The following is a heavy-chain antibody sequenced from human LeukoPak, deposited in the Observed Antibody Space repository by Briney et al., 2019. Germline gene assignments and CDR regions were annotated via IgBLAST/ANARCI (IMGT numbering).Heavy chain of an antibody. CDR1: AFTFSSYG. CDR2: ISGSGSST. D-gene: IGHD6-13*01. J-gene: IGHJ4*02. CDR3: AKFRSSSWYADY. V-gene: IGHV3-23*01. Sequence: GGSLRLSCAASAFTFSSYGMTWVRQAPGKGLEWVSTISGSGSSTYYADSVKGRFTISRDNAKNTLYLQMNSLRAEDTAVYYCAKFRSSSWYADYWGQGTLVTVSS.